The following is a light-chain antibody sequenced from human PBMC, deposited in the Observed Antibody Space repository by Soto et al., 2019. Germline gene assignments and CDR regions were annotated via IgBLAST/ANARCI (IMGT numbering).Light chain of an antibody. CDR2: GAS. CDR3: QQYNNCPPRT. J-gene: IGKJ1*01. Sequence: EIVMTQSPATLSVSPGERATLSCRASQSVSSNLAWYQQKPGQAPRLLIYGASTRATGIPARFSGSRSGTEFTLTISSLQSEDFAVYYCQQYNNCPPRTFGQGTKVEIK. CDR1: QSVSSN. V-gene: IGKV3-15*01.